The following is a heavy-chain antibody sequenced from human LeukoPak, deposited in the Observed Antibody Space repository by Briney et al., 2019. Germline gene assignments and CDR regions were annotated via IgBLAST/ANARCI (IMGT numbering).Heavy chain of an antibody. J-gene: IGHJ4*02. CDR3: ARGERITMVRGVSPRDY. Sequence: ASVKVSCKVSGNTLTELSMHWVRQAPGKGLEWMGGSDPEDGETFYAQKFQGRVTMTRDTSISTAYMELSRLRSDDTAVYYCARGERITMVRGVSPRDYWGQGTLVTVSS. V-gene: IGHV1-24*01. D-gene: IGHD3-10*01. CDR2: SDPEDGET. CDR1: GNTLTELS.